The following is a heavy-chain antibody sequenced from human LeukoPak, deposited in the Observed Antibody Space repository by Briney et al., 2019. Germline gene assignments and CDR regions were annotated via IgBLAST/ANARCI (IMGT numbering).Heavy chain of an antibody. CDR3: AKDLTYGDYAGGDAFDI. J-gene: IGHJ3*02. CDR1: GFTFSSYA. Sequence: GGSLRLSCAASGFTFSSYAMSWVRQATGKGLEWGSVISGSGVSTYYPDSVKGRFTFSRDNSKTTLNLQMNSLRAEDTAVYYCAKDLTYGDYAGGDAFDIWGQGTMVTVSS. V-gene: IGHV3-23*01. D-gene: IGHD4-17*01. CDR2: ISGSGVST.